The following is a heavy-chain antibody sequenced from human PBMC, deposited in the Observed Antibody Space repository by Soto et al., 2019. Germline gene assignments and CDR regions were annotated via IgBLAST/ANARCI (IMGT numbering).Heavy chain of an antibody. D-gene: IGHD1-26*01. V-gene: IGHV1-46*01. CDR2: INPSGGST. CDR1: GYTFTSCY. J-gene: IGHJ4*02. Sequence: QVQLVQSGAEVKEPGASVKISCKASGYTFTSCYMHWVRQAPGQGLEWMGIINPSGGSTNYAQKFXXRXTXNRDTSTTTVYMELTSLRSEDTAIYYCARADKGGSYWGQGTVVTVSS. CDR3: ARADKGGSY.